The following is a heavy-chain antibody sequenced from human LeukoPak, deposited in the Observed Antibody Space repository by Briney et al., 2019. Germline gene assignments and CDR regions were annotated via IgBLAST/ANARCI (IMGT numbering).Heavy chain of an antibody. V-gene: IGHV3-48*01. CDR3: AKVYYGGNSGGRSGMDV. D-gene: IGHD4-23*01. CDR1: GFTFSSYS. Sequence: PGGSLRLSCAASGFTFSSYSMNWVRQAPGKGLEWVSYISSSSSTIYYADSVKGRFTISRDNSKNTLHLQMSSLRAEDTAVYYCAKVYYGGNSGGRSGMDVWGQGTTVTVSS. CDR2: ISSSSSTI. J-gene: IGHJ6*02.